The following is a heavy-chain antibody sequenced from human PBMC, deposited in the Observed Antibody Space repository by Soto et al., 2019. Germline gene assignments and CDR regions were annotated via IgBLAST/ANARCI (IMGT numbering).Heavy chain of an antibody. V-gene: IGHV5-10-1*01. CDR1: GYSFTSYW. CDR3: ARHTHQLLSSYGMDV. CDR2: IDPSDSYT. D-gene: IGHD2-2*01. Sequence: GESLEISCKGSGYSFTSYWISWVRQMPGKGLEWMGRIDPSDSYTNYSPSFQGHVTISADKPISTAYLQWSSLKASDTAMYYCARHTHQLLSSYGMDVWGQGTTVTVSS. J-gene: IGHJ6*02.